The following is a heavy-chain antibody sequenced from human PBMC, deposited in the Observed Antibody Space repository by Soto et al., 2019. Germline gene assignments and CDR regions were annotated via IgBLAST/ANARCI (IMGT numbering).Heavy chain of an antibody. J-gene: IGHJ6*02. CDR2: IRRKANSYTT. V-gene: IGHV3-72*01. CDR3: AMLGGWSGGSSGMDV. CDR1: GLIFSDYH. Sequence: EVQLVESGGGLVQPGGSLRLSCAASGLIFSDYHMDWVRQAPGKGLEWVGRIRRKANSYTTEYAASVKGRFTISRDDSKNSLYLQGNSLKSEDTAVYYCAMLGGWSGGSSGMDVWGQGTTVTVSS. D-gene: IGHD6-19*01.